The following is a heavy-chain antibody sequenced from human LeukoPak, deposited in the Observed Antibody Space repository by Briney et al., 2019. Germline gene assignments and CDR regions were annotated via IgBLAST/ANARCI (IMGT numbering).Heavy chain of an antibody. CDR1: GFTFSSCA. D-gene: IGHD6-13*01. V-gene: IGHV3-23*01. CDR2: ISGSGGST. Sequence: PGGSLRLSCAASGFTFSSCAINWVRQAPGKGLEWVSAISGSGGSTYYADSVKGRFTISRDNSKNTLYLQMNSLRAEDTAVYYCAKDRAAAGTHSFDYWGQGTLVTVSS. CDR3: AKDRAAAGTHSFDY. J-gene: IGHJ4*02.